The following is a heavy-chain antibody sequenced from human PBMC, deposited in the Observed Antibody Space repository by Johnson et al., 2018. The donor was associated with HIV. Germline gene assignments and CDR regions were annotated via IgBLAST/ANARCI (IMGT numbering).Heavy chain of an antibody. CDR2: ISWNSVSR. J-gene: IGHJ3*01. D-gene: IGHD5-18*01. V-gene: IGHV3-9*01. CDR1: GFMFDDHA. CDR3: VKNIGGQEWLHNGFDV. Sequence: VQLVESGGGLVQPGRSLRLSCAASGFMFDDHAMHWVRQAPGMGPEWVSGISWNSVSRGYADSVKGRFTISRDNARNSLYLQMNSLRTEDTALYYCVKNIGGQEWLHNGFDVWGQGTMVTVSA.